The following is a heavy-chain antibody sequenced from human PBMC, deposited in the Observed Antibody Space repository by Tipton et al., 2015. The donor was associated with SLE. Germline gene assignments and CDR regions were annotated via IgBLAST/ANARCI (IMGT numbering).Heavy chain of an antibody. CDR2: IYHTGNT. CDR1: GGSISDSSHY. V-gene: IGHV4-39*07. D-gene: IGHD3-3*01. CDR3: ARGDFWSGLDY. Sequence: TLSLTCTVSGGSISDSSHYWVWIRQSPGRGLEWVGSIYHTGNTNYNPSLKSRVTISVDSAKNQFSLKVSSVTAADTAVYFCARGDFWSGLDYWGQGALVTVSS. J-gene: IGHJ4*02.